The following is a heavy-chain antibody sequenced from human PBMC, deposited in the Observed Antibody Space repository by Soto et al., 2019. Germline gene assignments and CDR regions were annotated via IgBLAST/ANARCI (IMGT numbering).Heavy chain of an antibody. D-gene: IGHD3-22*01. J-gene: IGHJ4*02. CDR3: ARDRSVSYYDSGCFDY. CDR1: GFTFSSYA. Sequence: LRLSCAASGFTFSSYAMHWVRQAPGKGLEWVAVISYDGSNKYYADSVKGRFTISRDNSKNTLYLQMNSLRAEDTAVYYCARDRSVSYYDSGCFDYWGQGTLVTVSS. V-gene: IGHV3-30-3*01. CDR2: ISYDGSNK.